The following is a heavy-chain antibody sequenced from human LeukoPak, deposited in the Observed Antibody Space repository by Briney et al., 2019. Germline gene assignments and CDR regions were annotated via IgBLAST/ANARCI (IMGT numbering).Heavy chain of an antibody. CDR1: GFTLSTYA. J-gene: IGHJ4*02. Sequence: ASVKVSCKASGFTLSTYAIHWVRQAPGQGLEWMGWINVGNGNVKYSQKFQGRVTITRDTSASTVYMELSRLRPEDTAIYHCARGHMVTTWKDFDYWGQGTLVALSS. CDR3: ARGHMVTTWKDFDY. D-gene: IGHD4-17*01. V-gene: IGHV1-3*01. CDR2: INVGNGNV.